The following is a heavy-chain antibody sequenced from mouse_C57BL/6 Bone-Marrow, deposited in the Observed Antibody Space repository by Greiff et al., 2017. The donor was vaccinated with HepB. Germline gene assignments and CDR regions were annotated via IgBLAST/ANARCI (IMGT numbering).Heavy chain of an antibody. CDR2: IDPEDGDT. D-gene: IGHD1-1*01. V-gene: IGHV14-1*01. CDR3: TTYYYGSSSYWYFDV. J-gene: IGHJ1*03. CDR1: GFNIKDYY. Sequence: VQLQQSGAELVRPGASVKLSCTASGFNIKDYYMHWVKQRPEQGLEWIGRIDPEDGDTEYAQKFQGKATMTADTSSNTAYLQLSSLTSEDTAVYYCTTYYYGSSSYWYFDVWGTGTTVTVSS.